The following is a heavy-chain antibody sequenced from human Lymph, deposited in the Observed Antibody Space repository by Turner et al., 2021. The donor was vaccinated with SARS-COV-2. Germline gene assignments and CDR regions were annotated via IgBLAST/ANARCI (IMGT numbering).Heavy chain of an antibody. CDR1: GGTFRSYA. Sequence: QVQLVQSGAEVKKPGSSVQVSCTAYGGTFRSYAISWVRQAPGQGLEWMGRIIPILGIANYAQKFQGRVTITADKSTSTAYMELSSLRFEDTAVYYCASRRSYSSGWYDWAYWGQGTLVTVSS. CDR2: IIPILGIA. D-gene: IGHD6-19*01. CDR3: ASRRSYSSGWYDWAY. J-gene: IGHJ4*02. V-gene: IGHV1-69*04.